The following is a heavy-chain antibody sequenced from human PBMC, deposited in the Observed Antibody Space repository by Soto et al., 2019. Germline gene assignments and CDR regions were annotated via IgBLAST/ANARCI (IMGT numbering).Heavy chain of an antibody. CDR1: GYTFTGYY. CDR3: ARANMITFGGVIEGIDY. D-gene: IGHD3-16*02. Sequence: QVPLVQSGAEVKKPGASVKVSCKASGYTFTGYYMHWVRQAPGQGLEWMGWINPNSGGTNYAQKFQGWVTMTRDTSISTAYMELSRLRSDDTAVYYCARANMITFGGVIEGIDYWGQGTLVTVSS. J-gene: IGHJ4*02. V-gene: IGHV1-2*04. CDR2: INPNSGGT.